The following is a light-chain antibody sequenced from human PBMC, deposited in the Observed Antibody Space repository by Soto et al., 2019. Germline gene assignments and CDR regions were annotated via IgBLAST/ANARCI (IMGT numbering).Light chain of an antibody. Sequence: DIRLTQSPSFLSASVGDRVTITCRASQGFSSNLAWYQQKPGKAPKLLIYAASSLQCGVPSRFSGSGSGTEVTLTISSLQPEDFATYYCQQRNSYPPRTFGGGTKVEIK. CDR2: AAS. CDR3: QQRNSYPPRT. CDR1: QGFSSN. J-gene: IGKJ4*01. V-gene: IGKV1-9*01.